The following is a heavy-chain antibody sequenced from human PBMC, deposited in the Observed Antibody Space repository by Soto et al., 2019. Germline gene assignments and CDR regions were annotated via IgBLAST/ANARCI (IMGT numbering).Heavy chain of an antibody. CDR3: ASFPMGNDYGDY. CDR2: INHSGST. CDR1: GGSFSGYY. V-gene: IGHV4-34*01. J-gene: IGHJ4*02. Sequence: SETLSLTCAVYGGSFSGYYWSWIRQPPGKGLEWIGEINHSGSTNYNPSLKSRVTISVDTSKNQFSLKLSSVTAADTAVYYCASFPMGNDYGDYWGQGTLVTVS. D-gene: IGHD4-17*01.